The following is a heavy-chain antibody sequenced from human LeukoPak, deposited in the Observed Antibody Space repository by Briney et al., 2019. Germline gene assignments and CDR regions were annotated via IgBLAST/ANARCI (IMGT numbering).Heavy chain of an antibody. D-gene: IGHD3-22*01. J-gene: IGHJ4*02. Sequence: GGSLRLSCAASGLTFSSYWMSWVRQAPGKGLELVANIKQDGSEKYYVDSVKGRFTISRDNAKNSLYLQMNSLRAEDTAVYYCARATYYYDSSGELLDYWGQGTLVTVSS. V-gene: IGHV3-7*01. CDR1: GLTFSSYW. CDR2: IKQDGSEK. CDR3: ARATYYYDSSGELLDY.